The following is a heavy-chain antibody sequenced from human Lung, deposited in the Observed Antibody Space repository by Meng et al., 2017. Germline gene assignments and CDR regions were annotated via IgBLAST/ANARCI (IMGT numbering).Heavy chain of an antibody. Sequence: QVQFQESGHGLAKPSQHLSLTCTVSGGSISSSNYYWSRIRQPPGKGLEWSGHIYNSGSTYYNPSLKSRITISVDTSKNQFSLKLSSVTAADTAVYYCARGQKGYFDLWGRGTLVTVSS. CDR3: ARGQKGYFDL. J-gene: IGHJ2*01. CDR2: IYNSGST. CDR1: GGSISSSNYY. V-gene: IGHV4-30-4*01.